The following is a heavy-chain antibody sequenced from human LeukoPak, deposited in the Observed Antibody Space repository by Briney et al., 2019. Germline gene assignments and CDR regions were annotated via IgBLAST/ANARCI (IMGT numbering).Heavy chain of an antibody. D-gene: IGHD6-13*01. CDR3: ARDGTAAGLYFDL. J-gene: IGHJ4*01. V-gene: IGHV3-7*01. Sequence: GGSLRLSCAVSGFTFTDYWMNWVRQAPGKGLEWVASIRQDGGEKCYVDSVEGRFTISRDNTKNSLYLQMSALRAEDTAVYYCARDGTAAGLYFDLWGQGTLVTVSS. CDR1: GFTFTDYW. CDR2: IRQDGGEK.